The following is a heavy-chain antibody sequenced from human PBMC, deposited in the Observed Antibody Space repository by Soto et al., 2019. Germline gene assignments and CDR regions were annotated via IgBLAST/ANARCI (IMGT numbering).Heavy chain of an antibody. D-gene: IGHD2-2*01. J-gene: IGHJ4*02. Sequence: GGSLRLSCAASGFTVSSNYMSWVRQAPGKGLEWVSVIYSCGSTYYADSVKGRFTISRDNSKNTLYLQMNSLRAEDTAVYYCARGQGRYCSSTSCYFFDYWGQGTLVTVSS. CDR3: ARGQGRYCSSTSCYFFDY. CDR1: GFTVSSNY. V-gene: IGHV3-66*03. CDR2: IYSCGST.